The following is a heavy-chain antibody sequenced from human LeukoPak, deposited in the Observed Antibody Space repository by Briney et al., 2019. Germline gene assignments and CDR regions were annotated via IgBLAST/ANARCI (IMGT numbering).Heavy chain of an antibody. Sequence: GASVKVSCKASGYTFTGYYEHWVRQAPGQGLEWMGRISPNDGDTIYAQRFQGRVTMTTDTSISAAYMELSSLMSDDTAVYYCARDLVGGIWSAAFWGQGTLVTVS. J-gene: IGHJ4*02. CDR2: ISPNDGDT. D-gene: IGHD3-3*01. V-gene: IGHV1-2*06. CDR1: GYTFTGYY. CDR3: ARDLVGGIWSAAF.